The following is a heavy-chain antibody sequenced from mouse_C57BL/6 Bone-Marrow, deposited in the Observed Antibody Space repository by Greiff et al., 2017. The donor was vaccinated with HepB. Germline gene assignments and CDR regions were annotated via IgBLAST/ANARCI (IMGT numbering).Heavy chain of an antibody. CDR3: AKPGDDGYLAWFAY. CDR2: IWGDGST. CDR1: GFSLTSYG. D-gene: IGHD2-3*01. J-gene: IGHJ3*01. Sequence: VKVVESGPGLVAPSQSLSITCTVSGFSLTSYGVSWVRQPPGKGLEWLGVIWGDGSTNYHSALISRLSISKDNSKSQVFLKLNSLQTDDTATYYCAKPGDDGYLAWFAYWGQGTLVTVSA. V-gene: IGHV2-3*01.